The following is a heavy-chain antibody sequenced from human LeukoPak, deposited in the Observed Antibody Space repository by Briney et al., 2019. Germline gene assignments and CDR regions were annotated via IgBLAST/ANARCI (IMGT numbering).Heavy chain of an antibody. CDR1: GYTFTSYG. V-gene: IGHV1-18*01. CDR2: ISAYNGNT. Sequence: ASVKVFCKASGYTFTSYGISWVRQAPGQGLEWMGWISAYNGNTNYAQKLQGRVTMTTDTSTSTAYMELRSLRSDDTAVYYCARDGVVVVPANFYYMDVWGKGTTVTISS. J-gene: IGHJ6*03. D-gene: IGHD2-2*01. CDR3: ARDGVVVVPANFYYMDV.